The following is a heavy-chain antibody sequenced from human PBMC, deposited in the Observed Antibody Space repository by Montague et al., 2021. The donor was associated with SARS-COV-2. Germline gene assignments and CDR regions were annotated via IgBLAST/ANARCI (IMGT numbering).Heavy chain of an antibody. CDR2: TYYRSWWRS. CDR1: GDSVSSPSAS. V-gene: IGHV6-1*01. CDR3: ASAFYGDHRAFDV. D-gene: IGHD3-3*02. J-gene: IGHJ3*01. Sequence: CAISGDSVSSPSASWNWIRQSPSRGLEWLGRTYYRSWWRSQYPGSLESRITISGDTSKNQFSLQLNSVTPEDTAVYYCASAFYGDHRAFDVWGQGTMVTVSS.